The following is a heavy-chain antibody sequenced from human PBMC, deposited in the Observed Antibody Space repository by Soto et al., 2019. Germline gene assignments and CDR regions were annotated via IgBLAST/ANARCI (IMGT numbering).Heavy chain of an antibody. J-gene: IGHJ4*02. Sequence: ESGGAVVQPGRSLRLSCAASGFTFSTYTMHWVRQAPGKGLEWVALIVYDGGKIHYADSVKGGFTISRDNFKNTMSLQMTSVAAEDTGINYCVTNSVPGYSYGEGFDYWCKRSLVTVS. CDR3: VTNSVPGYSYGEGFDY. V-gene: IGHV3-30-3*01. CDR2: IVYDGGKI. D-gene: IGHD5-18*01. CDR1: GFTFSTYT.